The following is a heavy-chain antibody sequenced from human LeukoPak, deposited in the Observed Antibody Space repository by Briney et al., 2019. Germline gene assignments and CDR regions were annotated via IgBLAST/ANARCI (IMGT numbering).Heavy chain of an antibody. Sequence: GGSLRLSCAASGFTFSSYGMHWVHQAPGKGLEWVAFIRYDGSNKYYADSVKGRFTISRDNSKNTLYLQMNSLKTEDTAVYYCTTDVAGGYDRGNDYWGQGTLVTVSS. J-gene: IGHJ4*02. V-gene: IGHV3-30*02. CDR2: IRYDGSNK. CDR3: TTDVAGGYDRGNDY. CDR1: GFTFSSYG. D-gene: IGHD5-12*01.